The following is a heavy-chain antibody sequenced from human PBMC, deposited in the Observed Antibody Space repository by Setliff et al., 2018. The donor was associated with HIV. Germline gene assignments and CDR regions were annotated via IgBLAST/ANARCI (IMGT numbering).Heavy chain of an antibody. CDR1: GGSISSYY. J-gene: IGHJ5*02. CDR3: ARRAVQDASITSSNWFDP. CDR2: INHSGST. Sequence: PSETLSLTCTVSGGSISSYYWSWIRQPPGKGLEWTGEINHSGSTKYNPSLKSRVTMSADESKNQFSLKLNSVTAADTAVYFCARRAVQDASITSSNWFDPWGHGTLVTVSS. V-gene: IGHV4-59*08. D-gene: IGHD2-2*01.